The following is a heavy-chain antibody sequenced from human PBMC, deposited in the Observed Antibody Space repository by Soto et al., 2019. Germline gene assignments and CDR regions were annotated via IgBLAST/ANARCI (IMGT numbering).Heavy chain of an antibody. D-gene: IGHD3-10*01. V-gene: IGHV3-23*01. CDR2: ISGSGGST. J-gene: IGHJ6*02. CDR1: GFTFSSYA. CDR3: AKTFENLWQDYYYYYGMDV. Sequence: VGSLRLSCEASGFTFSSYAMSWVRQAPGKGLEWVSAISGSGGSTYYADSVKGRFTISRDNSKNTLYLQMNSLRAEDTAVYYCAKTFENLWQDYYYYYGMDVWGQGTTVTVSS.